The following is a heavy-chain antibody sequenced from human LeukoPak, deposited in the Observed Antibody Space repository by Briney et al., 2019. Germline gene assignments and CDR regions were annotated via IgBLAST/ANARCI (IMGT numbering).Heavy chain of an antibody. D-gene: IGHD2-2*01. CDR3: ARDDIVVVPAAMPGVLQPAGAFDI. CDR1: GGTFSSYA. V-gene: IGHV1-69*05. Sequence: ASVKVSCKASGGTFSSYAISWVRQAPGQGLEWMGGIIPIFGTANYAQKFQGRVTITTDESTSTAYMELSRLRSDDTAVYYCARDDIVVVPAAMPGVLQPAGAFDIWGQGTMVTVSS. J-gene: IGHJ3*02. CDR2: IIPIFGTA.